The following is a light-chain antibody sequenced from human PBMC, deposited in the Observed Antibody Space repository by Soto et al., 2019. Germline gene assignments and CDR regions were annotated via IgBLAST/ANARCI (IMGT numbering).Light chain of an antibody. Sequence: QSALTQPASVSGSPGQSITISCTGTSSDIGGYNYVSWYQQYPVKAPKLMIFGVSDRPSGVSNRFSGAKSGTTASLTISGRQALVEADYYCISYMTSSTVGVFVGGTKVNVL. J-gene: IGLJ2*01. CDR1: SSDIGGYNY. CDR2: GVS. CDR3: ISYMTSSTVGV. V-gene: IGLV2-14*01.